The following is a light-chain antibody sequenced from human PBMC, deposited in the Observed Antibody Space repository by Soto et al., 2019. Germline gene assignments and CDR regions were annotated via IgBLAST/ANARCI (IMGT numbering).Light chain of an antibody. CDR3: QQYHSYSLT. CDR1: HSISSW. V-gene: IGKV1-5*03. CDR2: KAS. J-gene: IGKJ4*01. Sequence: DIQMTQSPSTLSASVGDRVTITCRASHSISSWLAWYQQKPGKAPKLLIYKASSLEGGVPSRFSGSGSGTDFTLTISSLQPDDFATYYCQQYHSYSLTFGGGTKVDIK.